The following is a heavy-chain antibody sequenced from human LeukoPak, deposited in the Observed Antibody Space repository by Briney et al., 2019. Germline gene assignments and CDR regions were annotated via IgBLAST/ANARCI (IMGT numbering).Heavy chain of an antibody. D-gene: IGHD3-10*01. Sequence: PGGSLRLSCVGSGFTFSTYGMSWVRQTPGKGLAWVSAISGSGVSTYYVDSVKGRFTISRDNSKNTLYLQMNSLRAEDTAVYYCAKDKWWFGEYDAFDIWGQGTMVTVSS. CDR1: GFTFSTYG. CDR3: AKDKWWFGEYDAFDI. V-gene: IGHV3-23*01. J-gene: IGHJ3*02. CDR2: ISGSGVST.